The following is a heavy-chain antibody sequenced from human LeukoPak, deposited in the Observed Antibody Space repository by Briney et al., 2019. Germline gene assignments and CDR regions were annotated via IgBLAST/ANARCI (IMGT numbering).Heavy chain of an antibody. J-gene: IGHJ4*02. CDR3: ARGPLYDFWSGYYTGWALDY. Sequence: SGTLSLTCAVSGGSISSSNWWSWVRQPPGKGLEWIGEIYHSGSTNYNPSLKSRVTISVDKSKNQFSLKLSSVTAADTAVYYCARGPLYDFWSGYYTGWALDYWGQGTLATVSS. V-gene: IGHV4-4*02. CDR1: GGSISSSNW. D-gene: IGHD3-3*01. CDR2: IYHSGST.